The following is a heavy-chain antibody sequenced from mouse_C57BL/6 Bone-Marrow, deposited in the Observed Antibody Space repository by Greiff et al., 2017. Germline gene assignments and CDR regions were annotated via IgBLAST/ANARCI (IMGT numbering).Heavy chain of an antibody. V-gene: IGHV1-69*01. Sequence: QVQLQQPGAELVMPGASVKLSCKASGYTFTSYWMHWVKQRPGQGLEWIGEIDPSDSYTNYNQKFQGKSTLTVDKSSSTSYMPLSSLTSEGSAVDYCAKAGWLLRAWFAYWGQGTLVTVSA. CDR3: AKAGWLLRAWFAY. CDR2: IDPSDSYT. CDR1: GYTFTSYW. D-gene: IGHD2-3*01. J-gene: IGHJ3*01.